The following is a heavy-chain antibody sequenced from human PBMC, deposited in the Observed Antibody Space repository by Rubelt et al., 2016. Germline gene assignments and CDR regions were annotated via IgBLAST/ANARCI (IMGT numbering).Heavy chain of an antibody. V-gene: IGHV3-66*01. Sequence: SGGSTYYADSVKGRFTISRDNSKNTLYLQMNSLRAEDTAVYYCAREFSGMDVWGQGTTVAVSS. CDR3: AREFSGMDV. J-gene: IGHJ6*02. CDR2: SGGST.